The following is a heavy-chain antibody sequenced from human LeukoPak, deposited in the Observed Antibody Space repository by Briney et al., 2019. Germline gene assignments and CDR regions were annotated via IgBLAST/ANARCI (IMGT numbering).Heavy chain of an antibody. D-gene: IGHD3-22*01. V-gene: IGHV4-4*07. J-gene: IGHJ6*03. CDR2: IYGSGIT. CDR3: ARLKFYDSTGYSPGYYMDV. Sequence: SETLSPTCTVSGGSIISSYWGWIRQSAGTGLEWIGRIYGSGITDYNPSLKSRVTMSLDTSRKQFSLRLTSVTAADTAVYYCARLKFYDSTGYSPGYYMDVWGKGTTVSVFS. CDR1: GGSIISSY.